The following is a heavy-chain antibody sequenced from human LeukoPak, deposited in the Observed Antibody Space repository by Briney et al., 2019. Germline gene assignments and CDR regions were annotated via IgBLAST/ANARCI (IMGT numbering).Heavy chain of an antibody. Sequence: GASVKVSCKASGYTLTGYYLHWVRQAPGQGLEWMGSINPNTGATHSAQKFQGRITMTRDSSISTAYMDLSRLRSDDTAVYYCARDRVGSGWPRPYYFEVWGQGTLVTVSS. J-gene: IGHJ4*02. V-gene: IGHV1-2*02. CDR2: INPNTGAT. CDR3: ARDRVGSGWPRPYYFEV. CDR1: GYTLTGYY. D-gene: IGHD6-19*01.